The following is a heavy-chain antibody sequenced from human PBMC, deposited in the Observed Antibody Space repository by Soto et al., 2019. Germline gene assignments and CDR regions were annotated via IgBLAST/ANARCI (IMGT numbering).Heavy chain of an antibody. D-gene: IGHD6-19*01. CDR2: VYFSGST. Sequence: QERLQESGPGLVKPSETLSLTCSVSGGSINGYYWNWIRQPPGKGLEWLGNVYFSGSTHYNPSLEARLTISVDTSKKQISLKLRSVTAADTAVYYYARQEAVPGTPFDSWGQGTLVSVSS. CDR3: ARQEAVPGTPFDS. CDR1: GGSINGYY. V-gene: IGHV4-59*01. J-gene: IGHJ4*02.